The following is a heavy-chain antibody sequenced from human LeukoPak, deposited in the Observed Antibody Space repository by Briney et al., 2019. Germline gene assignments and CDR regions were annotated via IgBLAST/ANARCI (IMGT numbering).Heavy chain of an antibody. J-gene: IGHJ6*04. V-gene: IGHV3-48*03. D-gene: IGHD3-10*02. CDR2: ISSSGSTI. CDR3: AELGITMIGGV. Sequence: GGSLRLSCAASGFTFRTYAMNWVRQAPGKGLEWVSYISSSGSTIYYADSVKGRFTISRDNAKNSLYLQMNSLRAEDTAVYYCAELGITMIGGVWGKGTTVTISS. CDR1: GFTFRTYA.